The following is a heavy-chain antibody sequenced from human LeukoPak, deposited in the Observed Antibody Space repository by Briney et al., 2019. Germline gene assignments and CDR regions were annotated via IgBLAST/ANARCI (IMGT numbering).Heavy chain of an antibody. CDR1: GFTFSIYA. CDR2: ISGSSIGT. CDR3: AKHVGATTTNFDD. V-gene: IGHV3-23*01. D-gene: IGHD1-26*01. J-gene: IGHJ4*02. Sequence: GGSLRLSCAASGFTFSIYAMSRVRQAPGKGLESVSGISGSSIGTYYADSVKGRFTISRDNSKSTMYLQMNSLRAEDTAVYYCAKHVGATTTNFDDWGQGTLVTVSS.